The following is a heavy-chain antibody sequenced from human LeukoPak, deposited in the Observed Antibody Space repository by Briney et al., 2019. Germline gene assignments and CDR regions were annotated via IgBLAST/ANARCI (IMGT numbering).Heavy chain of an antibody. D-gene: IGHD5-18*01. Sequence: GGSLRLSCAASGXTFSSYAMNWVRQAPGKGLEWVSFMSSSGSYIYYADSVKGRFTISRDNAKNSLYLQMNSLRAEDTAVYYCARDLTTSMAYYFDCWGQGTLVTVSS. V-gene: IGHV3-21*01. CDR3: ARDLTTSMAYYFDC. CDR2: MSSSGSYI. CDR1: GXTFSSYA. J-gene: IGHJ4*02.